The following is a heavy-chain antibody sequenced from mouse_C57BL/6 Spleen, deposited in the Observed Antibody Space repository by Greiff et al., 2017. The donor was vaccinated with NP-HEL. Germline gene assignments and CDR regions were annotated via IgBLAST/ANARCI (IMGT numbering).Heavy chain of an antibody. CDR1: GYAFSSYW. J-gene: IGHJ2*01. Sequence: QVQLQQSGAELVKPGASVKISCKASGYAFSSYWMNWVKQRPGKGLEWIGQIYPGDGDTNYNGKFKGKATLTADKSSSTAYMQLSSLTSEDSAVYFCARSYYGSSYVGYWGQGTTLTVSS. CDR3: ARSYYGSSYVGY. CDR2: IYPGDGDT. D-gene: IGHD1-1*01. V-gene: IGHV1-80*01.